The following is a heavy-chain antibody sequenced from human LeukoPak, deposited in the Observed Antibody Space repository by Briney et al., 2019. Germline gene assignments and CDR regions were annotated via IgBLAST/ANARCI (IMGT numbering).Heavy chain of an antibody. CDR3: AKDWEYSSSSPSWILDY. CDR1: GFTFNYYA. V-gene: IGHV3-23*01. D-gene: IGHD6-13*01. Sequence: PGGSLRLSCAASGFTFNYYAMSWVRQAPGKGLEWVSSISGSGASTYYADSVRGRFTIMRDNSKNTLYLQMNSLRAEDTAVYYCAKDWEYSSSSPSWILDYWGQGTLVTVSS. J-gene: IGHJ4*02. CDR2: ISGSGAST.